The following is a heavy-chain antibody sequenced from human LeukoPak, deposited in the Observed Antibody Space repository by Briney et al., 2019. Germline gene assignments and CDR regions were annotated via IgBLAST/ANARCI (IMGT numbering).Heavy chain of an antibody. J-gene: IGHJ4*02. D-gene: IGHD2-15*01. V-gene: IGHV3-74*01. Sequence: PGGSLRLSCAASGFTFSSYWMHWVRQAPGKGLVWVSRINNDGSSTNYADSVQGRFTISRDNSKSTLCLQMSSLRAEDTAVYYCAKQLGYCSDGSCYFPYWGQGTLVTVSS. CDR2: INNDGSST. CDR3: AKQLGYCSDGSCYFPY. CDR1: GFTFSSYW.